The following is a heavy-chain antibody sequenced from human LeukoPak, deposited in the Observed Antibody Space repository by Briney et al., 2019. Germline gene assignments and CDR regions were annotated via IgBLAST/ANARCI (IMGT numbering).Heavy chain of an antibody. CDR3: AKGLGFMPQFDY. Sequence: GGSLRLSCAASGFTFTTEAMTWVRQAPGKGLEWVSTISDDGRTTYYADSVKGRFTISRDNCKNIVYLQMNSLRAEDTAFYYCAKGLGFMPQFDYWGQGTLVAVSS. V-gene: IGHV3-23*01. CDR2: ISDDGRTT. D-gene: IGHD6-19*01. J-gene: IGHJ4*02. CDR1: GFTFTTEA.